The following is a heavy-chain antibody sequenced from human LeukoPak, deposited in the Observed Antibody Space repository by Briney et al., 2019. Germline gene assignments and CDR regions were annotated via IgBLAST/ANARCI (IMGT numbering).Heavy chain of an antibody. D-gene: IGHD2-15*01. CDR1: VLSFSIHG. CDR3: AKGLGGQNDFRLAY. V-gene: IGHV3-30*02. CDR2: IPYDGSNK. Sequence: PGGSLRLSCAASVLSFSIHGTHWVRHATGKGLEWVAFIPYDGSNKYYADYVKGRFTISRDNSKNMIYLQVNSLRLEDTAVYYCAKGLGGQNDFRLAYWGQGTLVTVSS. J-gene: IGHJ4*02.